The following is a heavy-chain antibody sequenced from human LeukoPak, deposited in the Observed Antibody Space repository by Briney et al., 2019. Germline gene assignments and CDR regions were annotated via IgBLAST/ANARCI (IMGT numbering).Heavy chain of an antibody. CDR3: AREAWDGGNSPGMLRAFDI. J-gene: IGHJ3*02. Sequence: ASVKVSCKASGYTFTSYGISWVRQAPGQGLEWMGWISAYNGNTNYAQKLQGRVTMTTDTSTSTAYMELRSLRSDDTAVYYCAREAWDGGNSPGMLRAFDIWGQGTMVTVSS. D-gene: IGHD4-23*01. V-gene: IGHV1-18*01. CDR1: GYTFTSYG. CDR2: ISAYNGNT.